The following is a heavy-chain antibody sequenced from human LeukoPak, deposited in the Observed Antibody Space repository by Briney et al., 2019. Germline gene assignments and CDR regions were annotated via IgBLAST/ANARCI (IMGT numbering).Heavy chain of an antibody. V-gene: IGHV1-8*01. CDR1: GYTFTSYD. CDR3: ARELGYSYYYYYMDV. Sequence: ASVKVSCKASGYTFTSYDISWVRQATGQGLEWMGWMNPNSGNTGYAQKFQGRVTMTRNTSISTAYMELSSLRSEDTAVYYCARELGYSYYYYYMDVWGKGTTVTVSS. D-gene: IGHD6-13*01. CDR2: MNPNSGNT. J-gene: IGHJ6*03.